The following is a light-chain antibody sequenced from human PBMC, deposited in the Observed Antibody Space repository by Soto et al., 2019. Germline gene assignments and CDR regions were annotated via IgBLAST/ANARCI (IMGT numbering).Light chain of an antibody. CDR1: SSNIGNNY. Sequence: QSVLTQPPSVSAAPGQKVTISCSGSSSNIGNNYVSWYQQLPGTAPKLLIYENNKRPSGIPDRFSGSKSGTSATLGITGLQTGDEADYYCGTWDSSLSAAVFGGGTQLPSS. CDR2: ENN. CDR3: GTWDSSLSAAV. J-gene: IGLJ7*01. V-gene: IGLV1-51*02.